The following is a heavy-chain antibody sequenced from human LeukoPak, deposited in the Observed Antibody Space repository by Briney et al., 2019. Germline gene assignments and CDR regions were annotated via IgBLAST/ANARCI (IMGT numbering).Heavy chain of an antibody. Sequence: SETLSLTCTVSRGSISGYSWSWIRQSPGGGLEWIGYIHYSGNTYYNPSLKSRLTISLDTSKNQFSLKLSSVTAADTAVYYCARVDYGNYYYYYMDVWGKGTTVTISS. J-gene: IGHJ6*03. CDR2: IHYSGNT. V-gene: IGHV4-59*01. D-gene: IGHD4-17*01. CDR1: RGSISGYS. CDR3: ARVDYGNYYYYYMDV.